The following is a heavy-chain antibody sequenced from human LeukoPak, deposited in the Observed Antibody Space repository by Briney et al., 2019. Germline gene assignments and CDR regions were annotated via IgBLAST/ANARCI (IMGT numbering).Heavy chain of an antibody. J-gene: IGHJ4*02. Sequence: AASVRVSCKASGGTFSSYSITWVRQAPGEGLEWMGRIIPMLGIANYAQKWQGRVTIAADKTTRTAYKELSSLRSEDTAVYDCARGENRYTNGWEIDYWGQGTLVTVSS. CDR2: IIPMLGIA. CDR3: ARGENRYTNGWEIDY. V-gene: IGHV1-69*02. CDR1: GGTFSSYS. D-gene: IGHD6-19*01.